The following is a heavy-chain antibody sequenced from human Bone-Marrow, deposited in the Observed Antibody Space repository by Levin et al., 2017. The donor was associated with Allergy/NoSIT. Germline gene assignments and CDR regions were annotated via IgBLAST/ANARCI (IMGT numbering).Heavy chain of an antibody. CDR1: GESVRSGNNY. V-gene: IGHV4-61*01. Sequence: PSQTLSLTCSVSGESVRSGNNYWSWIRQSPGKGLQWIGLIHYSGSTSYNPSLETGVIISLDMSKNQLSLKLTSVTAADTAVYFCARGLSTGADYYFDKWGQGTLVSVSS. CDR3: ARGLSTGADYYFDK. CDR2: IHYSGST. J-gene: IGHJ4*02. D-gene: IGHD1-14*01.